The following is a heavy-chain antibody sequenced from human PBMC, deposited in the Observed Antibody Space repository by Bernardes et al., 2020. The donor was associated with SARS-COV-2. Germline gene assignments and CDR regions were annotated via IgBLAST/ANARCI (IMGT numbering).Heavy chain of an antibody. Sequence: SETLSLTCAVYGGSFSGYYWSWIRQPPGKGLEWIGEINHSGSTNYNPSLKSRVTISVDTSKNQFSLKLSSVTAADTAVYYCARRGKLRYCSSTSCPNYYYYYMDVWGKGTTVTVSS. V-gene: IGHV4-34*01. J-gene: IGHJ6*03. D-gene: IGHD2-2*01. CDR1: GGSFSGYY. CDR3: ARRGKLRYCSSTSCPNYYYYYMDV. CDR2: INHSGST.